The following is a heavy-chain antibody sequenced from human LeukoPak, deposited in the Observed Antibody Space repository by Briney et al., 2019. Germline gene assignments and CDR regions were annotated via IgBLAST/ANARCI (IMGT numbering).Heavy chain of an antibody. D-gene: IGHD2-15*01. CDR1: GFTFSSYA. CDR2: ISGSGGST. CDR3: ERDLHPVITGYCSGGSCYGAGWFDP. J-gene: IGHJ5*02. Sequence: PGGSLRLSCAASGFTFSSYAMSWVRQAPGKGLEWVSAISGSGGSTYYADSVKGRFTISRDNSKNTLYLQMNSLRAEDTAVYYCERDLHPVITGYCSGGSCYGAGWFDPWGQGTLVTVSS. V-gene: IGHV3-23*01.